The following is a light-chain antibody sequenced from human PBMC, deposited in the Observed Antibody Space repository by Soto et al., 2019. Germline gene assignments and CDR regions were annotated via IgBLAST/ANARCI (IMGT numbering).Light chain of an antibody. CDR3: QQYNSYSPLT. CDR2: DAS. J-gene: IGKJ4*01. V-gene: IGKV1-5*01. CDR1: QSISSW. Sequence: DIQMTQSPSTLSAAVGDRVTITCRSSQSISSWLAWYQQKPGRAPKLLIYDASSLESGVPSRFSGSGSGTEFTLTISSLQPDDVATDSCQQYNSYSPLTFGGGTQVEIK.